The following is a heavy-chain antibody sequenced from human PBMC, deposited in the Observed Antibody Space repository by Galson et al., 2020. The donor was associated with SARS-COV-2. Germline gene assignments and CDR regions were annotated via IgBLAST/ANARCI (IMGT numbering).Heavy chain of an antibody. CDR2: IYYSGST. V-gene: IGHV4-39*01. CDR1: GCSISSSSYY. J-gene: IGHJ4*02. D-gene: IGHD5-12*01. Sequence: SETVSLSCTVSGCSISSSSYYWGWIRQPPGKGLEWIGSIYYSGSTYYNPSLKSRVTISVDTSKNQFSLKLSSVTAADTAVYYCARQSRRWLQPSPYYFDYWGQGTLVTVSS. CDR3: ARQSRRWLQPSPYYFDY.